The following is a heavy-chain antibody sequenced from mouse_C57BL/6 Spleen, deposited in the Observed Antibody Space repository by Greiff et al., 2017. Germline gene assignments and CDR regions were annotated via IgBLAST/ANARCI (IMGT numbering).Heavy chain of an antibody. V-gene: IGHV1-39*01. CDR3: ARSIYYYGSSYAMDY. J-gene: IGHJ4*01. CDR1: GYSFTDYN. Sequence: VQLQQSGPELVKPGASVKISCKASGYSFTDYNMNWVKQSNGKSLEWIGVINPNYGTTSYNQKFKGKATLTVGQSSSTASMQLTRLTSEDSAVYDCARSIYYYGSSYAMDYWGQGTSVTVSS. D-gene: IGHD1-1*01. CDR2: INPNYGTT.